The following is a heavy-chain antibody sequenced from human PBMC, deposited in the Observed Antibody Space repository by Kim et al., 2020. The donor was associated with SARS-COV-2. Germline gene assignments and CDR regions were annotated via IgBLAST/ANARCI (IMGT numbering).Heavy chain of an antibody. D-gene: IGHD5-12*01. V-gene: IGHV4-59*01. Sequence: SETLSLTCTVSGGSISSYYWSWIRQPPGKGLEWIGYIYYSGSTNYNPSLKSRVTISVDTSKNQFSPKLSSVTAADTAVYYCARGSRDGYNFFYYGMDVWGQGTTVTVSS. J-gene: IGHJ6*02. CDR3: ARGSRDGYNFFYYGMDV. CDR1: GGSISSYY. CDR2: IYYSGST.